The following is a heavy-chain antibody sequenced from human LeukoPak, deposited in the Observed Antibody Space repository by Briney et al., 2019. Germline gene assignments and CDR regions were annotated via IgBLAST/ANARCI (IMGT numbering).Heavy chain of an antibody. CDR1: GYRFTSYS. Sequence: GESLKISCKGSGYRFTSYSIGWVRQMPGKGLEWMGIIYPGDSNTRYSPSFQGRVTISADKSITTAYLQWSSLKASDTAMYYCASTIPYSSGWYGSYWGQGTLVTVSS. CDR3: ASTIPYSSGWYGSY. D-gene: IGHD6-19*01. CDR2: IYPGDSNT. V-gene: IGHV5-51*01. J-gene: IGHJ4*02.